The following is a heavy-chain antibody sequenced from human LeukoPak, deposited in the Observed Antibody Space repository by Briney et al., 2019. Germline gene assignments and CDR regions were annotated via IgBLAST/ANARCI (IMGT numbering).Heavy chain of an antibody. D-gene: IGHD6-25*01. CDR3: ARAETLAAIYFDF. J-gene: IGHJ4*02. V-gene: IGHV4-59*01. CDR2: IFYSGIT. Sequence: SETLSLTCSVSGGSISPYYWSWIRQPPGKGLEWIGYIFYSGITTYNPSLKSRVTISLDSSMNQFFLRLTSVTAADTAMYYCARAETLAAIYFDFWGQGSLVTVSS. CDR1: GGSISPYY.